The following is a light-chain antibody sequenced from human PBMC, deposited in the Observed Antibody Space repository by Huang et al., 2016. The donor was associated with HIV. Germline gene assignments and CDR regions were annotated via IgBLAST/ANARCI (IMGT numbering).Light chain of an antibody. J-gene: IGKJ1*01. V-gene: IGKV3-20*01. Sequence: DIVLTQSPGTLSLSPGERATLSCRANQTINNNYLAWYQQKPGQAPSLLIYGASSRATGIPDRFSGRGSGTVFTLTINGLEPEDFTMYYCQHYGSSPCTFGQGTNMEVK. CDR1: QTINNNY. CDR3: QHYGSSPCT. CDR2: GAS.